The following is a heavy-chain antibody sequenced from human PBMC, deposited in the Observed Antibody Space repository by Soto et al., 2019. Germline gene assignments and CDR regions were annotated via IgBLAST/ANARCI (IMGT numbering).Heavy chain of an antibody. D-gene: IGHD3-22*01. Sequence: GASVKVSCKASGGTFSSYAISWVRQAPGQGLEWMGGIIPIFGTANYAQKYQGRVTITADESTSTAYMELSSLRSEDSAVFYCARSGRITMIVVTSLDIWGQGTMVTVSS. CDR2: IIPIFGTA. CDR1: GGTFSSYA. J-gene: IGHJ3*02. V-gene: IGHV1-69*13. CDR3: ARSGRITMIVVTSLDI.